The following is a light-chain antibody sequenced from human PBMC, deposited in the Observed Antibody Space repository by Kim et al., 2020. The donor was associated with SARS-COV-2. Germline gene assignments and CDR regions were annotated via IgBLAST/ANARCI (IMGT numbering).Light chain of an antibody. CDR1: QSVSSSY. CDR2: GAS. V-gene: IGKV3-20*01. CDR3: QQYRSSRT. Sequence: EIVLTQSPGTLSLSPGERATLSCRASQSVSSSYLAWYQQKPGQAPRLLIYGASSRATGIPDRFSGSGSGTDFTLTISRLEPDDFAVYYCQQYRSSRTFGQWAKVELK. J-gene: IGKJ1*01.